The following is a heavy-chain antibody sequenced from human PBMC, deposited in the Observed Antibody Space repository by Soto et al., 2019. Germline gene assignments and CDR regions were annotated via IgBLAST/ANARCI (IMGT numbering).Heavy chain of an antibody. CDR2: VNTYNGNP. CDR3: ARDSQYSTSWQRFDS. J-gene: IGHJ4*02. Sequence: VQLVQSGGELKKPGASVKVSCTASGYTFTNYAISWVRQAPGRGLEWMGWVNTYNGNPNYAQIFQGRVTMTTDTSTGTAYMELRSLKSDDSAIYYCARDSQYSTSWQRFDSWGQGTLVTVSS. D-gene: IGHD6-13*01. V-gene: IGHV1-18*01. CDR1: GYTFTNYA.